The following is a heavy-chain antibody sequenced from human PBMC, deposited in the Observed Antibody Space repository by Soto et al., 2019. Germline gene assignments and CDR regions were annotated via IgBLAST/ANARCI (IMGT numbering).Heavy chain of an antibody. V-gene: IGHV4-59*01. CDR3: ARGTGDYVGYYYGMDV. CDR1: GGSISSYY. Sequence: PSGTLSLTCIVSGGSISSYYWNWVRQPPGKGLEWIGYVYYSGSTNYNPSLKSRITISVDTPKNQFSLKLSSVTAADTAVYYCARGTGDYVGYYYGMDVWGQGTTVTVSS. D-gene: IGHD4-17*01. J-gene: IGHJ6*02. CDR2: VYYSGST.